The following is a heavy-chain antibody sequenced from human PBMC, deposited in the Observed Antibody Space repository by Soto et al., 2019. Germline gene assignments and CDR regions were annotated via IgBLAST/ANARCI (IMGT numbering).Heavy chain of an antibody. D-gene: IGHD1-7*01. CDR2: MSGSSSTT. CDR3: AKNQERELPRVIDF. CDR1: GLTFSNYA. J-gene: IGHJ4*02. Sequence: EVRLMESGGGLVKHGGSLRLSCATSGLTFSNYAMSWVRQAPGGGLEWVSSMSGSSSTTYYADSVRGRFTISRYRPKNTLYLQMSSLRAEDTALYYCAKNQERELPRVIDFWGQGTLVTVSS. V-gene: IGHV3-23*01.